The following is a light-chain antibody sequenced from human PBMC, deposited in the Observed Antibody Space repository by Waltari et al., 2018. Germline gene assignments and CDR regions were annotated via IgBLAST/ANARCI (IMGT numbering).Light chain of an antibody. J-gene: IGKJ1*01. Sequence: DIVMPQTPLSLPITPGEPASISCRSSQSLLHSNGNTYLHWYLQKPGQSPQLLIYGGSNRASGVPDRFSGSGSGTDFTLKISKVEAEDVGVYYCVQAIAFPRTFGQGTKVEIK. CDR3: VQAIAFPRT. CDR1: QSLLHSNGNTY. CDR2: GGS. V-gene: IGKV2-40*01.